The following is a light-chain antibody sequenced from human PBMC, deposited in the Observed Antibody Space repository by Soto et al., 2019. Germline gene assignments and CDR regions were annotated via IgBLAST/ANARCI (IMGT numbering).Light chain of an antibody. V-gene: IGKV1-5*01. CDR2: DAS. CDR1: QNIRNW. Sequence: GDSVTITCRASQNIRNWLAWYQQKPGKAPNPLIYDASSLKRGVPARFSGSGSGTEFTLTISNLEPADFATYYGQQYNTSSTFDQGTRMEIK. CDR3: QQYNTSST. J-gene: IGKJ5*01.